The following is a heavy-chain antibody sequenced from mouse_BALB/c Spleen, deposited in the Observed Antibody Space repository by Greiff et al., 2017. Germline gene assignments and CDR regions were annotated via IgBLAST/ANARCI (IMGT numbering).Heavy chain of an antibody. CDR3: ASDGVYYDYDGPLYYFDY. V-gene: IGHV5-6-5*01. CDR1: GFTFSSYA. D-gene: IGHD2-4*01. J-gene: IGHJ2*01. CDR2: ISSGGST. Sequence: EVKVVESGGGLVKPGGSLKLSCAASGFTFSSYAMSWVRQTPEKRLEWVASISSGGSTYYPDSVKGRFTISRDNARNILYLQMSSLRSEDTAMYYCASDGVYYDYDGPLYYFDYWGKGTTLTVSS.